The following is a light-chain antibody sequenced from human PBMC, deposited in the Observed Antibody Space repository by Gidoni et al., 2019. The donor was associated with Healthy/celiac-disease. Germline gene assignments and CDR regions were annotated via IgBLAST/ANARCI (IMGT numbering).Light chain of an antibody. CDR1: QSVLYSSNNKNY. CDR2: WAS. V-gene: IGKV4-1*01. J-gene: IGKJ1*01. CDR3: QQYYSSPWT. Sequence: DIVMTKSPDSLAVSLGERATIYCKSSQSVLYSSNNKNYLAWYQQKPGQPPKLLIYWASTRESGVPDRFSGSGSGTDFTLTISSLQAEDVAVYYCQQYYSSPWTFGQGTKVEIK.